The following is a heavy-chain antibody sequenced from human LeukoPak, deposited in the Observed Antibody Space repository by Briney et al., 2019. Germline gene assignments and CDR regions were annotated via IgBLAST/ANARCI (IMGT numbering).Heavy chain of an antibody. CDR3: ARAVVIKGRSNWFDP. J-gene: IGHJ5*02. CDR1: GGSLSSYY. D-gene: IGHD4-23*01. CDR2: IYTSGST. V-gene: IGHV4-4*07. Sequence: PSETLSHTSTVSGGSLSSYYWSCIRQPAGKGLEWIGRIYTSGSTNYDPSLRIRVTIAVDKSKNQFSLKLSSVTAADTAVYYCARAVVIKGRSNWFDPLRQGSLVTVSS.